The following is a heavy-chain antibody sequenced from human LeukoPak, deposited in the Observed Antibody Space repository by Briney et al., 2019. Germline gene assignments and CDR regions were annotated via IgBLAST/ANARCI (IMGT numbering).Heavy chain of an antibody. J-gene: IGHJ4*02. CDR1: GGSISSSNW. V-gene: IGHV4-4*02. Sequence: SETLSLTCAVSGGSISSSNWWSWVRQPPGKGLEWIGEVYHSGSTNYNPSLKSRVTISIDKSRNQFSLKLSSVTAADTAVYYCARHRASVGANFDYWGQGTLVTVSS. CDR2: VYHSGST. CDR3: ARHRASVGANFDY. D-gene: IGHD1-26*01.